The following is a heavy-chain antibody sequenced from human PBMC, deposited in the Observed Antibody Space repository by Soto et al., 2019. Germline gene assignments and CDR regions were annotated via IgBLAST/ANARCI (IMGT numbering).Heavy chain of an antibody. V-gene: IGHV4-39*01. Sequence: SETLSLTCTVSGGSISSSSYYWGWVRQPPGKGLEWIGSIYYSGSTYYNPSLKSRVTISVDTSNNQFSLKLSSVTAADTAVYYCTSGIAAAGTPYWGQGTLVNVSS. D-gene: IGHD6-13*01. CDR1: GGSISSSSYY. CDR2: IYYSGST. CDR3: TSGIAAAGTPY. J-gene: IGHJ4*02.